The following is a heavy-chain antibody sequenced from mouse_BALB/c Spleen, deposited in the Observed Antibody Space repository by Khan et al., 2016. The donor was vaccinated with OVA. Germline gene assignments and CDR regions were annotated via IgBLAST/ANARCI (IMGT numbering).Heavy chain of an antibody. CDR3: ARGNYYGYYCDY. CDR1: GYSITSGYA. J-gene: IGHJ2*01. V-gene: IGHV3-2*02. CDR2: ISYSGGT. D-gene: IGHD1-1*01. Sequence: EVQLQESGPGLVKPSQSLSLTCTVTGYSITSGYAWNWIRQFPGNKLEWMGYISYSGGTSYNPSLKSRISITRYTSKNQFSLQLNSVTTEDTATYNCARGNYYGYYCDYWRQGTPLTVAS.